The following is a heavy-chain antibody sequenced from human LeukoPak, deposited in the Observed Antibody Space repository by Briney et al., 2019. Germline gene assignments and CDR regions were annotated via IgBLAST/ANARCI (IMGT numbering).Heavy chain of an antibody. V-gene: IGHV3-21*01. Sequence: GGSLRLSCAASGFPLGSYNMNWVRQAPGKGLEWVSSIGGSGSHIYYADSMKGRFTVSRDNAKNSLYLQMNSLGAEDTAVYFCARGAANCSIPNCRGTGNRFDSWGQGTLVTVSS. J-gene: IGHJ5*01. CDR2: IGGSGSHI. CDR1: GFPLGSYN. CDR3: ARGAANCSIPNCRGTGNRFDS. D-gene: IGHD2-15*01.